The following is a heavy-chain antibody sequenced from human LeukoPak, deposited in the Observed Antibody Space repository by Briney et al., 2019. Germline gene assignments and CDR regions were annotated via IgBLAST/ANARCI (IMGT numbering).Heavy chain of an antibody. CDR3: AKQGRNDFVDS. CDR1: GFSLRSFA. CDR2: SSGDGDNT. V-gene: IGHV3-23*01. J-gene: IGHJ4*02. D-gene: IGHD3-3*01. Sequence: GGSLRLSCAASGFSLRSFAMSWVRQAAVKGLEWVSASSGDGDNTDYAYCVKGRFTISRDSSENTVYLQINSLRADDPAVYYWAKQGRNDFVDSCGQGTLVTVSS.